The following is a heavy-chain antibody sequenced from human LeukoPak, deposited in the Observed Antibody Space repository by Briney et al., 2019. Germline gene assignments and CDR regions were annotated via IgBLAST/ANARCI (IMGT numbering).Heavy chain of an antibody. CDR2: SSSTI. Sequence: SSSTIYYAASVKGRFTISRDNAKNSLYLQMNSLRAEDTAVYYCARGHSSSWYLELEFDYWGQGTLVTVSS. CDR3: ARGHSSSWYLELEFDY. J-gene: IGHJ4*02. D-gene: IGHD6-13*01. V-gene: IGHV3-48*04.